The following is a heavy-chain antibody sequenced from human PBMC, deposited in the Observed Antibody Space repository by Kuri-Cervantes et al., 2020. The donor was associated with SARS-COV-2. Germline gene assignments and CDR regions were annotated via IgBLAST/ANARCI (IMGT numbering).Heavy chain of an antibody. J-gene: IGHJ6*03. CDR3: ARDRSIAARPASYYYYMDV. D-gene: IGHD6-6*01. Sequence: GGSLRLSCAASGFTFSSYWMSWVRQAPGKGLEWVANIKQDGSEKYYVDSVKGRFTISRDNSENTLYLQMNSLRAEDTAVYYCARDRSIAARPASYYYYMDVWGKGTTVTVSS. CDR2: IKQDGSEK. V-gene: IGHV3-7*03. CDR1: GFTFSSYW.